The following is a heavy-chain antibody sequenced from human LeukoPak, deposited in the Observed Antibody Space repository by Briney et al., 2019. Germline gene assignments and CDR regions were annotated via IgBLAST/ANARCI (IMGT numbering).Heavy chain of an antibody. CDR2: IWYDGSNK. CDR1: GFTFSSYG. V-gene: IGHV3-33*06. J-gene: IGHJ5*02. D-gene: IGHD2-2*02. CDR3: AKGYCSSTSCYTGT. Sequence: GRSLRLSCAASGFTFSSYGMHWVRQAPGKGLEWVAVIWYDGSNKYYADSVKGRFTISRDNSKNTLYLQMNSLRAEDTAVYYCAKGYCSSTSCYTGTWGQGTLVTVSS.